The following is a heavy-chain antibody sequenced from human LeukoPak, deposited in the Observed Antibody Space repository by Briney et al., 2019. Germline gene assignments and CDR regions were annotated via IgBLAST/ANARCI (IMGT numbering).Heavy chain of an antibody. CDR1: GGSISSYY. V-gene: IGHV4-59*12. J-gene: IGHJ4*02. Sequence: PSETLSLTCTVSGGSISSYYWSWIRQPPGKGLEWIGYIYYSGSTNYNPSLKSRVTMSVDTSKKQFSLELTSVTAADTAVYYCARDDGGQYTTPFDYWGQGTLVTVSS. CDR2: IYYSGST. D-gene: IGHD2-2*02. CDR3: ARDDGGQYTTPFDY.